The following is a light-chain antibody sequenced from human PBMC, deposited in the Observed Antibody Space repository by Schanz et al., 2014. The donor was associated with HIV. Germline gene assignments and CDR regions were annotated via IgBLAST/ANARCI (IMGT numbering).Light chain of an antibody. J-gene: IGLJ3*02. V-gene: IGLV2-8*01. Sequence: QSALTQPPSASGSPGQSVTISCTGTSSDVGGYNYVSWYQHHPGKAPKVLIYEVSKRPSGVPDRFSGSKSGNTASLTVSGLQPEDEADYYCAAWDDSLNGPVFGGGTKLTVL. CDR3: AAWDDSLNGPV. CDR1: SSDVGGYNY. CDR2: EVS.